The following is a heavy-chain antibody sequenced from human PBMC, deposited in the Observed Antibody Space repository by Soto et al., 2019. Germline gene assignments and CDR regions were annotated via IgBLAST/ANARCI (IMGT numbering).Heavy chain of an antibody. CDR3: ARSEYSSSSDFYYYGMDV. J-gene: IGHJ6*02. Sequence: GGSLRLSCEASGFTFSSYSMNWVRQAPGKGLEWVSSISSSSSYIYYADSVKGRFTISRDNAKNSLYLQMNSLRAEDTAVYYFARSEYSSSSDFYYYGMDVWGQGTTVTVSS. D-gene: IGHD6-6*01. CDR1: GFTFSSYS. V-gene: IGHV3-21*01. CDR2: ISSSSSYI.